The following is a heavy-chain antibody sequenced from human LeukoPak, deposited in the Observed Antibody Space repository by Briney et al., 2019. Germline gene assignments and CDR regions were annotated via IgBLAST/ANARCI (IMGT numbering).Heavy chain of an antibody. V-gene: IGHV1-69*13. CDR2: IIPMFGTA. Sequence: SVKVSCKASGGTFNSYAISWVRQAPGQGLEWMGGIIPMFGTAIYTQKLQGRVTMTADESTSTAYMELSSLRFEDTAVYYCARGIAGDHDAFDIWGQGTMVTVSS. CDR1: GGTFNSYA. CDR3: ARGIAGDHDAFDI. J-gene: IGHJ3*02. D-gene: IGHD3-16*01.